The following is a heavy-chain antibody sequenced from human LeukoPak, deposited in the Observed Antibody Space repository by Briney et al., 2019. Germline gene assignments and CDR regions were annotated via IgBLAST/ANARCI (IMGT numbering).Heavy chain of an antibody. CDR1: GFTSDAYT. V-gene: IGHV3-43*01. D-gene: IGHD6-19*01. J-gene: IGHJ4*02. CDR2: ITGDVGRT. CDR3: AREGPIAVAGYFDY. Sequence: SLTPSFSPSGFTSDAYTMHPVPHTPTKSLQCVSVITGDVGRTYFADLVKGRFTIHRDNRKNSLYLQMNSLRPEDTALYYCAREGPIAVAGYFDYWGRGSLVTVSS.